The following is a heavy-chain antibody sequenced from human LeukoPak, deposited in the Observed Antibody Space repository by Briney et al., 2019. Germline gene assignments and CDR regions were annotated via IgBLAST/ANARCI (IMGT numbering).Heavy chain of an antibody. D-gene: IGHD3-9*01. CDR2: IKQDGSEK. V-gene: IGHV3-7*01. CDR1: GFIFSSYW. Sequence: PGGSLRLSCAASGFIFSSYWMSWVRQAPGKGLEWVANIKQDGSEKYYVDSVKGRFTISRDNAKNSLYLQMNSLRAEDTAVYYCARSGYYDILTGYYYYYYGMDVWGQGTTVTVSS. CDR3: ARSGYYDILTGYYYYYYGMDV. J-gene: IGHJ6*02.